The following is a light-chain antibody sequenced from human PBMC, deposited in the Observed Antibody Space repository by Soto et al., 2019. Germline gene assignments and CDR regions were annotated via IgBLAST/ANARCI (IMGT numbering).Light chain of an antibody. CDR3: MQALQSPPWT. CDR1: QSLLHSNGYNY. J-gene: IGKJ1*01. V-gene: IGKV2-28*01. Sequence: DIVMTQSPLSLPVTPGEPASISCRSSQSLLHSNGYNYLDWYLQKPGQSPQLLIYLGSNRASGVPDRFSGSGSDTDFTLKISRVQAEDVGVYDCMQALQSPPWTFGQGTKVEIK. CDR2: LGS.